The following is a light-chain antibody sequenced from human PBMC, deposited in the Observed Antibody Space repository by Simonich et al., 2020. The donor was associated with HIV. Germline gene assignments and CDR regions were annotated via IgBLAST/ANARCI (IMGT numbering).Light chain of an antibody. Sequence: EIVMTQSPATLSVSPGERATLPCRASQSVSSNLAWYQQKPGQAPRLLIYGASTRANCIPARFSGSGSGTEFTLTISSMQSEDFAVYYCQQYNNWWTFGQGTKVEIK. CDR2: GAS. J-gene: IGKJ1*01. V-gene: IGKV3-15*01. CDR1: QSVSSN. CDR3: QQYNNWWT.